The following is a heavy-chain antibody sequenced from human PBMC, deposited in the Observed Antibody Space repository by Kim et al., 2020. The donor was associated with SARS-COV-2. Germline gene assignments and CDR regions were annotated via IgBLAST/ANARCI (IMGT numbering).Heavy chain of an antibody. D-gene: IGHD6-13*01. Sequence: GGSLRLSCAASGFTFSDYYMSWIRQAPGKGLEWVSYISSSSSYTNYADSVKGRFTISRDNAKNSLYLQMNSLRAEDTAVYYCARDTGAAAGTRNWFDPWGQGTLVTVSS. V-gene: IGHV3-11*05. J-gene: IGHJ5*02. CDR2: ISSSSSYT. CDR3: ARDTGAAAGTRNWFDP. CDR1: GFTFSDYY.